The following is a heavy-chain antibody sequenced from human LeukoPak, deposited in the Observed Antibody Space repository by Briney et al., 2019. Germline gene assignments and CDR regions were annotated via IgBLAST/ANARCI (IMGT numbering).Heavy chain of an antibody. CDR2: IYYSGST. CDR3: ARASTVRGVIYYFDY. Sequence: SETLSLTCAVYGGSFSGYYWSWIRQHPGKGLEWIGYIYYSGSTCYNPSLKSRVSISVDTSKNQFSLKLSSVTAADTAVYYCARASTVRGVIYYFDYWGQGTLVTVSS. CDR1: GGSFSGYY. V-gene: IGHV4-31*11. D-gene: IGHD3-10*01. J-gene: IGHJ4*02.